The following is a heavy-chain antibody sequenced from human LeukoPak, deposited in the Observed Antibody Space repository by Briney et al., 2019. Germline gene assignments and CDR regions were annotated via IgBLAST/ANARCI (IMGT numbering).Heavy chain of an antibody. V-gene: IGHV3-66*01. D-gene: IGHD3-22*01. CDR2: IYSGGST. CDR1: GFTXXSNY. Sequence: LRLSXXXSGFTXXSNYMSWVRQAPGKGLEWVSVIYSGGSTYYADSVKGRLTISRDNSKNTLYLQMNSLRAEDTAVYYCANSYYDGLWGQGTLVTVSS. J-gene: IGHJ4*02. CDR3: ANSYYDGL.